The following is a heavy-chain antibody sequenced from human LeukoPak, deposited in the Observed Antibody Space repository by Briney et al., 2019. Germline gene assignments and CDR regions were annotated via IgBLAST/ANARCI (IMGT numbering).Heavy chain of an antibody. CDR3: ARDYFGSGSCDY. J-gene: IGHJ4*02. Sequence: PGGSLRLSCAASGFTFSSYSMNWVRQAPGKGLEWVSSISSSSSYIYYADSVKSRFTISRDNAKNSLYLQMNSLRAEDTAVYYCARDYFGSGSCDYWGQGTLVTVSS. CDR1: GFTFSSYS. D-gene: IGHD3-10*01. CDR2: ISSSSSYI. V-gene: IGHV3-21*01.